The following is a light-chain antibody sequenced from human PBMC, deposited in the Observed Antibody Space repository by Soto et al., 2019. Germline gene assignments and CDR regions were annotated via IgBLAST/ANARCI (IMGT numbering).Light chain of an antibody. J-gene: IGLJ2*01. CDR1: MSDINAYNY. Sequence: QSVLTQPRSVSGSPGQSVTISCTGAMSDINAYNYVSWYQQFPGKVPRLVIYDVNKRPSGVPHRFSGSKSGYTASLTISGLQAEDEADYDCCSFAGSYHYAQFGGGAKLTVL. V-gene: IGLV2-11*01. CDR2: DVN. CDR3: CSFAGSYHYAQ.